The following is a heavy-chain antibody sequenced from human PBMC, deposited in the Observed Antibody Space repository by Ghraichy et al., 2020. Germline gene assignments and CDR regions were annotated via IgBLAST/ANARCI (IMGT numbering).Heavy chain of an antibody. CDR1: GFTFSSYG. CDR2: IWYDGSNK. Sequence: GGSLRLSCAASGFTFSSYGMHWVRQAPGKGLEWVALIWYDGSNKYYADSVKGRFTISRDNSKNTLYLQMNSLRAEDTAVYYCARDLGRSVVTATPDYWGQGTLVTVSS. CDR3: ARDLGRSVVTATPDY. J-gene: IGHJ4*02. V-gene: IGHV3-33*01. D-gene: IGHD2-21*02.